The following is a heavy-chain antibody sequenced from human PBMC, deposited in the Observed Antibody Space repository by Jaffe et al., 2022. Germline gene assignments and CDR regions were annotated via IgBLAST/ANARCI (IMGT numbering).Heavy chain of an antibody. J-gene: IGHJ5*02. D-gene: IGHD6-13*01. CDR3: ARRVREAQYSSSWYGFWFDP. CDR2: IYHSGST. Sequence: QVQLQESGPGLVKPSETLSLTCAVSGYSISSGYYWGWIRQPPGKGLEWIGSIYHSGSTYYNPSLKSRVTISVDTSKNQFSLKLSSVTAADTAVYYCARRVREAQYSSSWYGFWFDPWGQGTLVTVSS. CDR1: GYSISSGYY. V-gene: IGHV4-38-2*01.